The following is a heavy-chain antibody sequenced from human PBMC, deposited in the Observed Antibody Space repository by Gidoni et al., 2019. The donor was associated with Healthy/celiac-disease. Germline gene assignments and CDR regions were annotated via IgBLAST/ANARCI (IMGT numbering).Heavy chain of an antibody. J-gene: IGHJ4*02. CDR2: INPGGGST. CDR1: GYTFTSYY. Sequence: QVQLVQSGAEVKKPGASVKVSCQASGYTFTSYYMHWVRQAPGQGLAWMGIINPGGGSTSYAQKFQGRVTMTRDTSTSTVYMELSSLRSEDTAVYYCATTAGAGSSGYFDYWGQGTLVTVSS. CDR3: ATTAGAGSSGYFDY. V-gene: IGHV1-46*01. D-gene: IGHD3-22*01.